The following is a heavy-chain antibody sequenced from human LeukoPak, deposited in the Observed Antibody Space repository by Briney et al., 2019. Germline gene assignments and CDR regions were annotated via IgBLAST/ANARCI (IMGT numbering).Heavy chain of an antibody. D-gene: IGHD3-3*01. CDR1: SIRFADHW. CDR3: VASRWSGVLYF. V-gene: IGHV3-74*01. J-gene: IGHJ4*02. Sequence: GGSLRLSCVGSSIRFADHWMLWVRQVPGKPPAWVARSDRDGVVREYADSVKGRFTIPRDNARNTIHLEMNRLKVEDTAIYYCVASRWSGVLYFWGQGSLVTVSS. CDR2: SDRDGVVR.